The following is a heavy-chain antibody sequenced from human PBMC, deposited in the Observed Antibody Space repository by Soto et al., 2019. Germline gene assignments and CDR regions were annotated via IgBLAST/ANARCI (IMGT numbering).Heavy chain of an antibody. CDR3: ARVSFRSTGYFYYYYYYMDV. CDR1: GYTFTSYD. CDR2: MNPNSGNT. Sequence: ASVKVSCKASGYTFTSYDINWVRQATGQGLEWMGWMNPNSGNTGYAQKFQGRVTMTRNTSISTAYMELSSLRSEDTAVYYCARVSFRSTGYFYYYYYYMDVWGKGTTVTVSS. J-gene: IGHJ6*03. D-gene: IGHD2-2*01. V-gene: IGHV1-8*01.